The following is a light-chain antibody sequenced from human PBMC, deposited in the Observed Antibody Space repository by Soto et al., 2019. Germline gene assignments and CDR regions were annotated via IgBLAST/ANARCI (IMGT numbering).Light chain of an antibody. V-gene: IGLV1-47*01. CDR1: SSNIGSNY. CDR2: RNN. CDR3: AAWDDSLSVL. J-gene: IGLJ1*01. Sequence: QSVLTQPPSASGTPGQRVTISCSGSSSNIGSNYVYWYQQLPGTAPKLLIYRNNQRPSGVPDRFSGSKSGTSASLAISGLRSEDEADYYCAAWDDSLSVLFVTGTMVTVL.